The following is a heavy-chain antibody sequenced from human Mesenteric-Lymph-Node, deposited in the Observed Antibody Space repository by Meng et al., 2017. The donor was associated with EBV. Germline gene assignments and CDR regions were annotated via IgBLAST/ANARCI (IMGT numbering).Heavy chain of an antibody. Sequence: QFQLQESGPGLVKPSATLSLTFALSGGSISSSNWWSWVRQTPGKGLEWIGEIYHSGNTNYNPSLKSRVPISVDKSKNQFSLRLNSVTAADTAVYYCARDVQMATIWGQGTLVTVSS. CDR3: ARDVQMATI. V-gene: IGHV4-4*02. J-gene: IGHJ4*02. CDR1: GGSISSSNW. CDR2: IYHSGNT. D-gene: IGHD5-24*01.